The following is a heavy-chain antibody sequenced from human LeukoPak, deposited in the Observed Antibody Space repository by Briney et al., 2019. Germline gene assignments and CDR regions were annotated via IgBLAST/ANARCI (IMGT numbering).Heavy chain of an antibody. CDR1: GGPISSYY. V-gene: IGHV4-59*01. Sequence: SETLSLACTVSGGPISSYYWSWIRQPPGKGLEWIGYIYYSGSTNYNPSLKSRVTISVDTSKNQFSLKLSSVTAADTAVYYCARVHVEMATTFDYWGQGTLVTVSS. CDR2: IYYSGST. CDR3: ARVHVEMATTFDY. D-gene: IGHD5-24*01. J-gene: IGHJ4*02.